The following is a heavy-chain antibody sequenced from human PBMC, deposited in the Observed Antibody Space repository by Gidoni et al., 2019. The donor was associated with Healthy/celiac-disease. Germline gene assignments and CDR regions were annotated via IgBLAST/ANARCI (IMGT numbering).Heavy chain of an antibody. CDR2: ISSSGSTI. D-gene: IGHD6-19*01. Sequence: EVQLVESGGGLVQPGGSLRLSCAASGFTFSSYEMNWVRQAPGKGLEWVSYISSSGSTIYYADSVKGRFTISRDNAKNSLYLQMNSLRAEDTAVYYCARDRGSSGWYEFDYWGQGTLVTVSS. CDR3: ARDRGSSGWYEFDY. CDR1: GFTFSSYE. J-gene: IGHJ4*02. V-gene: IGHV3-48*03.